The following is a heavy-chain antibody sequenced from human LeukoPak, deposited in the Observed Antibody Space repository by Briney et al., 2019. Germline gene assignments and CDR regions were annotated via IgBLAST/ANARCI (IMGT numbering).Heavy chain of an antibody. CDR1: GFTFSNYG. CDR2: ISYDGNNK. V-gene: IGHV3-30*03. CDR3: ARRAGAYSHPYDY. J-gene: IGHJ4*02. D-gene: IGHD4/OR15-4a*01. Sequence: PGGSLRLSCAASGFTFSNYGMHWVRQAPGKGLEWVAVISYDGNNKNYADSVKGRFTISRDNSKNTLYLQMNSLRAEDTAVYYCARRAGAYSHPYDYWGQGTLVTVSS.